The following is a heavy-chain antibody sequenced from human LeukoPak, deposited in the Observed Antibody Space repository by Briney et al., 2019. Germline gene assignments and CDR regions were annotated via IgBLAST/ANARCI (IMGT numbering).Heavy chain of an antibody. CDR3: ARGLWFGESNWFDP. D-gene: IGHD3-10*01. V-gene: IGHV4-59*01. CDR2: IYYSGST. CDR1: GGSISSYY. J-gene: IGHJ5*02. Sequence: PSETLSLTCTVSGGSISSYYWSWIRQPPGKGLEWIGYIYYSGSTNYNPSLKSRVTISVGTSKNQFSLKLSSVTAADTAVYYCARGLWFGESNWFDPWGQGTLVTVSS.